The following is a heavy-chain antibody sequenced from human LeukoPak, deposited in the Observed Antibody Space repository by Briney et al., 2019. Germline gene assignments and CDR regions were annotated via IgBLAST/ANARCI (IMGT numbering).Heavy chain of an antibody. CDR1: GYTFTTYD. V-gene: IGHV1-8*01. J-gene: IGHJ4*02. CDR3: ARETTIPPYYFDY. Sequence: ASVKVSCKASGYTFTTYDIIWMRQATGQGLEWMGWMNPNSGNTGYAQKFQGRVTMTRDTSISTAYMELSSLRSEDTAVYFCARETTIPPYYFDYWGLGTPVIVSS. D-gene: IGHD3-9*01. CDR2: MNPNSGNT.